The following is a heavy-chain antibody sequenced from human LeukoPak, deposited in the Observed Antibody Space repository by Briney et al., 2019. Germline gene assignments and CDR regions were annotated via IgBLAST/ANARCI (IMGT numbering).Heavy chain of an antibody. CDR2: INPNSGGT. CDR3: ARGPTIFGVVQPSDV. J-gene: IGHJ6*04. Sequence: GASVKVSCKASGYTFTGYYMHWVRQAPGQGLEWMGWINPNSGGTNYAQKFQGRVTMTRDTSISTAYMELSRLRSDDTAVYYCARGPTIFGVVQPSDVWGKGTTVTVSS. V-gene: IGHV1-2*02. D-gene: IGHD3-3*01. CDR1: GYTFTGYY.